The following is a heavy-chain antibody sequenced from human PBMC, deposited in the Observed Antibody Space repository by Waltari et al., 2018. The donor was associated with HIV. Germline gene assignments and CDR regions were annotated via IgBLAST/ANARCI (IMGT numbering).Heavy chain of an antibody. CDR2: VSTHNENK. CDR3: AKGLSVYYGSGSYPADY. CDR1: GYIFTNFG. D-gene: IGHD3-10*01. V-gene: IGHV1-18*01. Sequence: VQLLQSGAEVKEPGASVRVSCKASGYIFTNFGISWVRQAPGQGLEWMGWVSTHNENKKYAPKLKGRVTMTADTSTNTAYMELRSLISDDSAMYYCAKGLSVYYGSGSYPADYWGQGTLVTVSS. J-gene: IGHJ4*02.